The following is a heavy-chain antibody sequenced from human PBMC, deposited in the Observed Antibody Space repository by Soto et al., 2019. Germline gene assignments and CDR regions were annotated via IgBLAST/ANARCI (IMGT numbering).Heavy chain of an antibody. Sequence: ASVTVSCKASGYTFTGYYMHWVRQAPGQGLEWMGWINPNSGGTNYAQKFQGWVTMTRDTSISTAYMELSRLRSDDTAVYYCARGGWYYDFWSGPAGDYYGMDVWGQGTTVTVSS. V-gene: IGHV1-2*04. D-gene: IGHD3-3*01. J-gene: IGHJ6*02. CDR1: GYTFTGYY. CDR3: ARGGWYYDFWSGPAGDYYGMDV. CDR2: INPNSGGT.